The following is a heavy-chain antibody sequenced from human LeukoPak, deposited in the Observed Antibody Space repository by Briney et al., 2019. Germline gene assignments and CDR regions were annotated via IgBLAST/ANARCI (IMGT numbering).Heavy chain of an antibody. V-gene: IGHV4-59*11. CDR3: ARLHSGWYIFDY. CDR1: GGSISSHY. J-gene: IGHJ4*02. CDR2: IYYSGST. D-gene: IGHD6-19*01. Sequence: SETLSLTCTVSGGSISSHYWSWIRQPPEKGLEWIGYIYYSGSTNYNPSLKSRVTISVDTSKNQFSLKLSSVTAADTALCYCARLHSGWYIFDYWGQGTLVTVSS.